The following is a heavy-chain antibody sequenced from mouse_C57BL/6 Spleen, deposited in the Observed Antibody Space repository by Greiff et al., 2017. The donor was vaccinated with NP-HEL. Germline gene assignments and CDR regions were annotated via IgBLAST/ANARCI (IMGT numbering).Heavy chain of an antibody. Sequence: VQLQQPGAELVKPGASVKMSCKASGYTFTSYWITWVKQRPGQGLEWIGDIYPGSGSTNYNEKFKSKATLTVDTSSSTAYMQLSSLTSEDSAVYYCARGNLAGTKRNWFAYWGQGTLVTVSA. CDR1: GYTFTSYW. CDR3: ARGNLAGTKRNWFAY. J-gene: IGHJ3*01. D-gene: IGHD4-1*01. V-gene: IGHV1-55*01. CDR2: IYPGSGST.